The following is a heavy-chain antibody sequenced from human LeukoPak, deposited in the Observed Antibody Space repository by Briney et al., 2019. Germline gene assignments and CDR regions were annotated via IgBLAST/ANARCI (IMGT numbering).Heavy chain of an antibody. J-gene: IGHJ6*02. D-gene: IGHD3-16*01. V-gene: IGHV3-23*01. CDR3: ARNQQLGGHSYYYYGMDV. Sequence: RAGGSLRLSCVGSGFTSIAYALTWARQAPGKGLGWVSGISGGGVTTYYADSVKGRFTISRDNSKNTLYLQMNSLRADDTAIYYCARNQQLGGHSYYYYGMDVWGQGTTVTVSS. CDR2: ISGGGVTT. CDR1: GFTSIAYA.